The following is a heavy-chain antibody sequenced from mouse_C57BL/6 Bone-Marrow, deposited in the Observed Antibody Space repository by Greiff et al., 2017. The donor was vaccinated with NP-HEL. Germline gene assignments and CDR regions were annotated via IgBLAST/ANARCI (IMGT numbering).Heavy chain of an antibody. CDR1: GFSLTSYG. D-gene: IGHD2-5*01. CDR3: ASAYYSKGFAY. CDR2: IWGVGST. Sequence: VQVVESGPGLVAPSQSLSITCTVSGFSLTSYGVDWVRQSPGKGLEWLGVIWGVGSTNYNSALKSRLSISKDNSKSQVFLKMNSLQTDDTAMYYCASAYYSKGFAYWGQGTLVTVSA. J-gene: IGHJ3*01. V-gene: IGHV2-6*01.